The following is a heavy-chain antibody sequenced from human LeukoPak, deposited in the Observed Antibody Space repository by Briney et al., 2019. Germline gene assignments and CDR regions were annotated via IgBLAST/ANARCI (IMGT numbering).Heavy chain of an antibody. CDR1: GFTFSIYS. V-gene: IGHV3-48*04. Sequence: GGSLRLSCAVSGFTFSIYSMSWVRQAPGKGLEWVSYISSSSSTIYYADSVKGRFTISRDNAKNSLYLQMNSLRAEDTAVYYCARDPRADSSSWKPPFDYWGQGTLVTVSS. D-gene: IGHD6-13*01. J-gene: IGHJ4*02. CDR3: ARDPRADSSSWKPPFDY. CDR2: ISSSSSTI.